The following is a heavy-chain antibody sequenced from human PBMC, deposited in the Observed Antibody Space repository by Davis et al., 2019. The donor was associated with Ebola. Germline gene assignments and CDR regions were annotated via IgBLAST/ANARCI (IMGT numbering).Heavy chain of an antibody. CDR1: GFTFSSYS. Sequence: PGGSLRLSCAASGFTFSSYSMNWVRQAPGKGLEWVSSISSSSSYIYYADSVKGRFTISRDSAKNSLYLQMNSLRAEDTAVYYCARDSSTMVRELYYFDYWGQGTLVTVSS. V-gene: IGHV3-21*01. D-gene: IGHD3-10*01. CDR3: ARDSSTMVRELYYFDY. J-gene: IGHJ4*02. CDR2: ISSSSSYI.